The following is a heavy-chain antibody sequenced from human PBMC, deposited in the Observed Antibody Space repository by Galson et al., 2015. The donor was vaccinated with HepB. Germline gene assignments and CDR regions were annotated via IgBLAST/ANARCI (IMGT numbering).Heavy chain of an antibody. CDR3: ISDGPRRGRDYYPFAY. V-gene: IGHV3-49*04. D-gene: IGHD1-26*01. CDR1: GFRFGDYA. J-gene: IGHJ4*02. CDR2: VRIKTRGGTT. Sequence: SLRLSCAASGFRFGDYAVIWVRQAPGKGLEWVGFVRIKTRGGTTEYAASVKGRFTISRDDSKSVAYLQMNSLNAVDTAKYYCISDGPRRGRDYYPFAYWGQGTLVTVSS.